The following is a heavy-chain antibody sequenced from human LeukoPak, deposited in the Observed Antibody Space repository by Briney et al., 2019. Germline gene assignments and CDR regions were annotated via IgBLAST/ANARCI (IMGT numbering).Heavy chain of an antibody. V-gene: IGHV4-4*07. D-gene: IGHD4-23*01. CDR2: IYTSGST. Sequence: SSEALSLTCTVSGGSISSYYWSWIRQPAGKGLEWIGRIYTSGSTNYNPSLKSRVTMSVDTSKNQFSLKLSSVTAADTAVYYCARDRWSGESDYWGQGTLVTVSS. CDR3: ARDRWSGESDY. CDR1: GGSISSYY. J-gene: IGHJ4*02.